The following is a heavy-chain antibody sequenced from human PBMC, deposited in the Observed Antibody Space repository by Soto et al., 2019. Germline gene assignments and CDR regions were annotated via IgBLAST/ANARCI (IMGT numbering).Heavy chain of an antibody. CDR1: GFTFSSYA. CDR2: ISGGTSST. V-gene: IGHV3-23*01. D-gene: IGHD6-13*01. CDR3: AKERWAAAGTPTLDY. Sequence: EVQLLESGGGLVQPGGSLRLSCAASGFTFSSYAMSWVRQAPGKGLEWVSAISGGTSSTYYADSVKGRFTISRDNSKNTRYLQMNSLRADDTAVYYCAKERWAAAGTPTLDYWGQGTLVTVSS. J-gene: IGHJ4*02.